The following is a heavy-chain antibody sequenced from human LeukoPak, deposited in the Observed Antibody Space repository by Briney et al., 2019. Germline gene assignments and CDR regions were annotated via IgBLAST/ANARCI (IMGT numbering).Heavy chain of an antibody. J-gene: IGHJ4*02. CDR1: RFTFSTYG. CDR3: ARAHGTIFGVVINQFDY. CDR2: IGSSSSSI. V-gene: IGHV3-48*04. Sequence: GGSLRLSCAASRFTFSTYGMNWVRQAPGKGLEWVSFIGSSSSSIYYADSVKGRFTISRDNAKNTLYLQMNSLRAEDTAVYYCARAHGTIFGVVINQFDYWGQGTLVTVSS. D-gene: IGHD3-3*01.